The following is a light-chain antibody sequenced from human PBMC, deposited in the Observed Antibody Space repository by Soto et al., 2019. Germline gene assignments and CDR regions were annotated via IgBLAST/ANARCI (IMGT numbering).Light chain of an antibody. J-gene: IGKJ5*01. Sequence: EIVLTQSPGSLSLSPGDRATLSCRASQSVGGNVAWYQQKPGQAPRLLLYGASTRATGIPVRFSGSGFGTEFTLTISSLQSEDFAVYYCQQYKNWPLFGQGTRLEIK. CDR2: GAS. CDR1: QSVGGN. CDR3: QQYKNWPL. V-gene: IGKV3-15*01.